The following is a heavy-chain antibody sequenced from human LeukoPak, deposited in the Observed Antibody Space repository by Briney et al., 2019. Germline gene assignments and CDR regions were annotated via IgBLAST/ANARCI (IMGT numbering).Heavy chain of an antibody. CDR3: ARGHYGLDV. CDR2: IYNSASNT. J-gene: IGHJ6*02. CDR1: GFTFSDHY. Sequence: GGSLRHSCAASGFTFSDHYMSWIRQTPGKGLEWVSYIYNSASNTYYADSVKGRFTISRDNAKNVLYLQMNNLRVEDTAVYYCARGHYGLDVWGQGTTVTVSS. V-gene: IGHV3-11*01.